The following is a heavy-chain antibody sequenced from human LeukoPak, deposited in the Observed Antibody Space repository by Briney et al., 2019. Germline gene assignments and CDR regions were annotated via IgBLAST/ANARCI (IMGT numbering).Heavy chain of an antibody. V-gene: IGHV4-34*01. CDR3: ARLGSGWYRFDY. Sequence: PSETLSLTCAVYGGSFSGYYWSWIRQPPGKGLEWIGEINHSGSTDYNPSLKSRVTISVDTSKNQFSLKLSSVTAADTAVYYCARLGSGWYRFDYWGQGTLVTVSS. CDR1: GGSFSGYY. J-gene: IGHJ4*02. CDR2: INHSGST. D-gene: IGHD6-19*01.